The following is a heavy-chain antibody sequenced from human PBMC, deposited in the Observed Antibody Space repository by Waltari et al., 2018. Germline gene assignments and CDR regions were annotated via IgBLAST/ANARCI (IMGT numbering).Heavy chain of an antibody. CDR1: ANSITEST. J-gene: IGHJ6*02. D-gene: IGHD4-17*01. V-gene: IGHV1-24*01. CDR3: ATGGDYDEYALHYFRGLDV. Sequence: QVQLVQSEAEVMKPGASVNVSCKVSANSITESTMHWVRQAPGKGLEWMGSFDPEDGEGTYAQGVLDRVTMTEDRSTNTAYMELSSLRLEDTAVYYCATGGDYDEYALHYFRGLDVWGQGTTVIVAS. CDR2: FDPEDGEG.